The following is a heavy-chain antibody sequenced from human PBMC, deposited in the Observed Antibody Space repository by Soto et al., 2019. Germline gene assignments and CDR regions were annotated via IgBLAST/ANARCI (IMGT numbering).Heavy chain of an antibody. CDR2: INQSGST. J-gene: IGHJ4*02. CDR3: ARGLNYVVY. D-gene: IGHD3-16*01. CDR1: GGPFSGYY. V-gene: IGHV4-34*01. Sequence: SETLSLTCAVYGGPFSGYYWSWLRQPPGKGLEWIGEINQSGSTNYNPSLKSRVTISIDTSKNQFSLKVSSVTAADTAVYYCARGLNYVVYWGQGTLVTVSS.